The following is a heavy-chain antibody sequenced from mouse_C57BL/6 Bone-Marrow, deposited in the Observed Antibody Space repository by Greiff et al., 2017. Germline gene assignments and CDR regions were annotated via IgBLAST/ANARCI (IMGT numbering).Heavy chain of an antibody. CDR2: ISRGSSTI. D-gene: IGHD1-1*01. V-gene: IGHV5-17*01. Sequence: EVQGVESGGGLVKPGGSLKLSCAASGFTFSDYGMHWVRQAPEKGLEWVAYISRGSSTIYYADTVKGRFTISRDNAKNTLFLQMTSLRSEDTAMYYCARFSSVGYFDYWGQGTTLTVSS. CDR3: ARFSSVGYFDY. J-gene: IGHJ2*01. CDR1: GFTFSDYG.